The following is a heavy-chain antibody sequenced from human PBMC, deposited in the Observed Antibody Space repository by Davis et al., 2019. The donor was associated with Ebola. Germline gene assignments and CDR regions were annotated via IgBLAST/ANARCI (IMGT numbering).Heavy chain of an antibody. CDR3: ARGLPSMYSGSYFIY. Sequence: GSLRLSCAVYGGSFSGYYWSWIRQPPGKGLEWIGYIHYSGSTNYNPSLKSRVTISVDTSTNQFSLKLSSVTAADTAVYFCARGLPSMYSGSYFIYWGHGTLVTVSS. D-gene: IGHD1-26*01. CDR2: IHYSGST. CDR1: GGSFSGYY. V-gene: IGHV4-59*01. J-gene: IGHJ4*01.